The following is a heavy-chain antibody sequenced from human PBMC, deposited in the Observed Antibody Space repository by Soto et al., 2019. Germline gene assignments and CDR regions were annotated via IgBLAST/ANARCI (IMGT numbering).Heavy chain of an antibody. CDR2: IRGFSPYT. V-gene: IGHV3-21*01. Sequence: CLTPACVASGLTFRSYTKNWVPQSPGKGLEWVSAIRGFSPYTFYADSVKGRFTISRDNAKNSLYLQMNSLRAEDTAVYYCARDRGYDAHDYYYNAMDVWGQGTMVTVSS. J-gene: IGHJ6*02. CDR3: ARDRGYDAHDYYYNAMDV. D-gene: IGHD2-15*01. CDR1: GLTFRSYT.